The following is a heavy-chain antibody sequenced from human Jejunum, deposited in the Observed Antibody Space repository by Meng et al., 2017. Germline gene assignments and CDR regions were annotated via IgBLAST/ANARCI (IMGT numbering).Heavy chain of an antibody. J-gene: IGHJ4*02. CDR3: ASQTSTGY. Sequence: GESLKIFCAVSGFTFSSYWMHWVRQTPGKGLVWVAHIKSDGSTTNYADSVKGRFTISRDNARNTLYLQMNSLTVEDTAIYYCASQTSTGYWGQGTLVTVSS. D-gene: IGHD2-2*01. CDR1: GFTFSSYW. CDR2: IKSDGSTT. V-gene: IGHV3-74*01.